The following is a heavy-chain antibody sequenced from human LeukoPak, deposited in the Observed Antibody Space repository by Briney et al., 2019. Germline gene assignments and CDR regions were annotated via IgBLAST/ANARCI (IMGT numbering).Heavy chain of an antibody. Sequence: GGSLRLSCAASGFTFSNYEMHWVRQAPGKGLEWVSYISSSGSDIYYADSVKGRFTISRDNAKNSLYLQMNSLRAEDTAVYYCAELGITMIGGVWGKGTTVTISS. CDR3: AELGITMIGGV. J-gene: IGHJ6*04. V-gene: IGHV3-48*03. CDR1: GFTFSNYE. CDR2: ISSSGSDI. D-gene: IGHD3-10*02.